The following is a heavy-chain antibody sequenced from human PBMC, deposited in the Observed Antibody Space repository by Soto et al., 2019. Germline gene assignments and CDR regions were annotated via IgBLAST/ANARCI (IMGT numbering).Heavy chain of an antibody. J-gene: IGHJ5*02. V-gene: IGHV5-10-1*01. CDR1: GYFCNTDW. CDR3: GRPQVGMVAEES. CDR2: FARVDTHT. Sequence: GQSLKISCQASGYFCNTDWSSCVRQKHGQGREWVGRFARVDTHTTCSPFFGGRVNISGDMSIATVYLHWTSLETSDTASYYCGRPQVGMVAEESWRQGTLVT. D-gene: IGHD1-26*01.